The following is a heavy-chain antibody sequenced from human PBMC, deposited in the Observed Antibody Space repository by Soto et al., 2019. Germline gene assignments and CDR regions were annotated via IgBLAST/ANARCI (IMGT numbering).Heavy chain of an antibody. V-gene: IGHV3-30*18. Sequence: GGSLRLSCAASGFTFSSYGMHWVRQAPGKGLEWVAVISYDGSNKYYADSVKGRFTISRDNSKNTLYLQMNSLRAEDTAVYYCAKDGYSGYDYSYYYGMDVWGQGTTVTVSS. J-gene: IGHJ6*02. CDR3: AKDGYSGYDYSYYYGMDV. D-gene: IGHD5-12*01. CDR2: ISYDGSNK. CDR1: GFTFSSYG.